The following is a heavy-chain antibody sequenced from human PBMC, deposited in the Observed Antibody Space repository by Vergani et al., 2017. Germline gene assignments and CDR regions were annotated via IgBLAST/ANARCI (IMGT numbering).Heavy chain of an antibody. D-gene: IGHD6-19*01. CDR1: GFTFSNAW. CDR2: IYSGGST. Sequence: EVQLVESGGGLVKPGGSLRLSCAASGFTFSNAWMSWVRQAPGKGLEWVSVIYSGGSTYYADSVKGRFTISRDNSKNTLYLQMNSLRAEDTAVYYCARGDDSGHYNWFDPWGQGTLVTVSS. CDR3: ARGDDSGHYNWFDP. J-gene: IGHJ5*02. V-gene: IGHV3-66*01.